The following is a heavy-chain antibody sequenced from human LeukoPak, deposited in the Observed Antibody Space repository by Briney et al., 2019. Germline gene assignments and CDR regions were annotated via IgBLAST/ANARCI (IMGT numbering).Heavy chain of an antibody. CDR1: VFPLCSYA. CDR3: AASYYGSGIYYYRMDV. J-gene: IGHJ6*02. V-gene: IGHV3-23*01. Sequence: PGESLILSFAAPVFPLCSYAMNSVRQAPGKGLGLVSAISGNGGITSYADCVKGRFSISRHKYKHTLYLQMNSLRAEETAIYYCAASYYGSGIYYYRMDVWGQGTTVSVSS. CDR2: ISGNGGIT. D-gene: IGHD3-10*01.